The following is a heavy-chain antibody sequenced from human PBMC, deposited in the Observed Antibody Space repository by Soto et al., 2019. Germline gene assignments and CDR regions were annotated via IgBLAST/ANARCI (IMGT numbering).Heavy chain of an antibody. CDR2: ISSSSSTI. Sequence: EVQLVESGGDLVQPGGSLRLSCAASGFTFSSYSMNWVRQAPGKGLEWVSYISSSSSTIYYADSVKGRFTISRDNAKNSLYLQMNSPRAEDTAVYYCAGILGYCSSTSCYRAFDIWGQGTMVTVSS. CDR1: GFTFSSYS. J-gene: IGHJ3*02. V-gene: IGHV3-48*01. CDR3: AGILGYCSSTSCYRAFDI. D-gene: IGHD2-2*01.